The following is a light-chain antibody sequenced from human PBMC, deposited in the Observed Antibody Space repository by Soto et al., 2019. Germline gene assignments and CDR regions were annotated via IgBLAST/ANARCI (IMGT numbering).Light chain of an antibody. CDR1: QSISSN. CDR3: QQSYRTPFT. Sequence: DIQMTQSPSSLSASVGDRVTITCRASQSISSNLNWYQQKPGKAPKVLIYAASSLQSGVPSRFSGSGSGTDFTLTINSLQPEDFATYYCQQSYRTPFTFGPGTKVDIK. V-gene: IGKV1-39*01. J-gene: IGKJ3*01. CDR2: AAS.